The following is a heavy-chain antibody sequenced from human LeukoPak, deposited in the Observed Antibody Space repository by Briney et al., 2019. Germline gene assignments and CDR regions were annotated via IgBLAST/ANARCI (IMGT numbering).Heavy chain of an antibody. D-gene: IGHD1-26*01. CDR3: ARLVGATTSSGSYYYGMDV. Sequence: GASVKVSCKASGYTFTSYGISWVRQAPGQGLEWMGWIIAYNGNTNYAQKLQGRVTMTTDTSTSTAYMELRSLRSDDTAVYYCARLVGATTSSGSYYYGMDVWGQGTTVTVSS. CDR1: GYTFTSYG. J-gene: IGHJ6*02. CDR2: IIAYNGNT. V-gene: IGHV1-18*01.